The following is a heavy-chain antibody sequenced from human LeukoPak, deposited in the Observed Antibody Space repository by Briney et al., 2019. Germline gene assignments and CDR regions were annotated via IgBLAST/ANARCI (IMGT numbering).Heavy chain of an antibody. CDR2: INHSGST. CDR1: GGSFSGYY. V-gene: IGHV4-34*01. D-gene: IGHD6-13*01. CDR3: AREDVSGQASSSSDY. Sequence: SETLSLTCAVYGGSFSGYYWSWIRQPPGKGLVWIGEINHSGSTNYNPSLKSRVTISVDTSKNQFSLKLSSVTAADTAVYYCAREDVSGQASSSSDYWGQGTLVTVSS. J-gene: IGHJ4*02.